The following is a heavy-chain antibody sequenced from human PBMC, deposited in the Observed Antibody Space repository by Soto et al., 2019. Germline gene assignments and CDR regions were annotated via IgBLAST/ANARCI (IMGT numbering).Heavy chain of an antibody. CDR2: ISNAGNR. D-gene: IGHD1-26*01. V-gene: IGHV4-59*01. Sequence: PSETLSLTCTVSGASISSFYWSWIRQSPGKGLEWMAYISNAGNRNFNPSLQGRVTIPMDTSKNQFSLRLNSVTAADTAVYYCAKVRGSSGSYYFDFWGLGTLVTVSS. CDR1: GASISSFY. CDR3: AKVRGSSGSYYFDF. J-gene: IGHJ4*02.